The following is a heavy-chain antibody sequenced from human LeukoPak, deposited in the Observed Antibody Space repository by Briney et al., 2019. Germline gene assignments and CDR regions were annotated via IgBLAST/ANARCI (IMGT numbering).Heavy chain of an antibody. D-gene: IGHD3-10*01. CDR3: TRFGPDY. CDR1: GGSISSYY. J-gene: IGHJ4*02. Sequence: PSETLSLTCTVSGGSISSYYWSWIRQPAGKGLEWIGSIHHSRGTNYNPSLKSRVAISLDTSKNQFSLKLNSLIAADTAIYYCTRFGPDYWGQGTLVTVSP. CDR2: IHHSRGT. V-gene: IGHV4-4*07.